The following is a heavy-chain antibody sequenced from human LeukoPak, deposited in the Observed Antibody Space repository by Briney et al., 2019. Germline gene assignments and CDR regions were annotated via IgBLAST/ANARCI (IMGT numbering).Heavy chain of an antibody. J-gene: IGHJ6*03. CDR2: IYYSGST. D-gene: IGHD4-23*01. CDR3: ARTPYGGNNYYYYYMDV. Sequence: PSETLSLTCTVSGGSISSYYWSWIRQPPGKGLEWIGYIYYSGSTNYNPSLNSRFTISVDTSKNQFPLKLSSVNPADPAVYYCARTPYGGNNYYYYYMDVWGKGTTVTVSS. V-gene: IGHV4-59*01. CDR1: GGSISSYY.